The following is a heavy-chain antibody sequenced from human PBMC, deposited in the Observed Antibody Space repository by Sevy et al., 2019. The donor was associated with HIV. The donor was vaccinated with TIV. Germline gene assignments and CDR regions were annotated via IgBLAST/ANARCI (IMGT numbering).Heavy chain of an antibody. J-gene: IGHJ4*02. V-gene: IGHV1-24*01. CDR2: FDPEDDET. Sequence: ASVKVSCKVSGYTLSQLSMHWVRLAPGKGLEWMGSFDPEDDETIYAQKFQGRVTMTEDTSTDTAYMELSSLRSEDTAVYYCATTKEYYERSGDPFDYWGQGTLVTVSS. CDR3: ATTKEYYERSGDPFDY. CDR1: GYTLSQLS. D-gene: IGHD3-22*01.